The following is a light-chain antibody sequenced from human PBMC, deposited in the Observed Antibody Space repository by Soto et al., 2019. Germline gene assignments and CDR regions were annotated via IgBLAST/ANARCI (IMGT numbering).Light chain of an antibody. CDR1: QSVSTT. CDR2: DAS. CDR3: QQYGSSGT. V-gene: IGKV3-11*01. J-gene: IGKJ1*01. Sequence: EIVMTQCPATLCLCPVEIATLSCRASQSVSTTVAWYHQKPGQAPRLLIYDASNRATGIPARFSGTGSGTDFTLTINNLEPEDFAVYYCQQYGSSGTFGQGTKVDIK.